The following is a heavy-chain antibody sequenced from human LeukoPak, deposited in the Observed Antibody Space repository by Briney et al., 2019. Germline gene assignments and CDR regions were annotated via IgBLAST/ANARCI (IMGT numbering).Heavy chain of an antibody. V-gene: IGHV1-69*13. Sequence: GASVKVSCKASGGTFSSYAISWVRQAPGQGLEWMGGIIPIFGTANYAQEFQGRVTITADESTSTAYMELSSLRSEDTAVYYCASAPPRSTSSGGFDPWGQGTLVTVSS. J-gene: IGHJ5*02. CDR3: ASAPPRSTSSGGFDP. CDR2: IIPIFGTA. D-gene: IGHD2-2*01. CDR1: GGTFSSYA.